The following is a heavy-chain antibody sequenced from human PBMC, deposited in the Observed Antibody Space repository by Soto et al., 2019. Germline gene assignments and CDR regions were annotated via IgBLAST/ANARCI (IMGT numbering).Heavy chain of an antibody. V-gene: IGHV4-59*02. Sequence: SETLSLTCTVSGASVSSYYWSWIRQPPGKGLEWIGYIYCSGSANYNPSLKSRVTISVDTSKNQVSLKLSSVTAADTAVYYCARGDYNYYFMDVWGKGTTVTVSS. J-gene: IGHJ6*03. CDR1: GASVSSYY. CDR2: IYCSGSA. CDR3: ARGDYNYYFMDV. D-gene: IGHD1-26*01.